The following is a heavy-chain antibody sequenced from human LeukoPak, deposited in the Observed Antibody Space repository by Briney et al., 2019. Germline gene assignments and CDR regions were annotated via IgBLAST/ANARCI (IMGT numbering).Heavy chain of an antibody. J-gene: IGHJ5*02. Sequence: GGSLRLSCAASGFTFSSYAMSWVRQAPGKGLEWVSAISGSGGSTYYADSVKGRFTIFRDNSKNTLYLQMNSLRAEDTAVYYCAKDKAYYYDTSNWFDPWGQGTLVIVSS. V-gene: IGHV3-23*01. CDR1: GFTFSSYA. CDR3: AKDKAYYYDTSNWFDP. D-gene: IGHD3-22*01. CDR2: ISGSGGST.